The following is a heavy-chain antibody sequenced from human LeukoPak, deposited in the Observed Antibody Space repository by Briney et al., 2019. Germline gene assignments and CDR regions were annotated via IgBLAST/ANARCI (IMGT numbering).Heavy chain of an antibody. Sequence: GASVKVSCKASGYTFTSYDISWGRQAPGQGLEGMGRIIPILGIANYAQKFQGRVTITADKSTSTAYMELSSLRSEDTAVYYCARDHGTVAVAGTAVLDYWGQGPLVTVSS. CDR2: IIPILGIA. CDR3: ARDHGTVAVAGTAVLDY. J-gene: IGHJ4*02. CDR1: GYTFTSYD. D-gene: IGHD6-19*01. V-gene: IGHV1-69*04.